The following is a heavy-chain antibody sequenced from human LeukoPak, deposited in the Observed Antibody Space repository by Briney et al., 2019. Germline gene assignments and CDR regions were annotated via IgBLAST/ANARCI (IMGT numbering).Heavy chain of an antibody. CDR2: IYSGGST. J-gene: IGHJ3*02. CDR1: GXTVSRNY. Sequence: GGSLRFSCAASGXTVSRNYMTWVRQAPGKGREWVSVIYSGGSTYYADSVKGRFTISRDNSKNTLYLQMNSLRAEDTAVYYCARDPIAAADDAFDIWGQGTMVTVSS. D-gene: IGHD6-13*01. V-gene: IGHV3-66*01. CDR3: ARDPIAAADDAFDI.